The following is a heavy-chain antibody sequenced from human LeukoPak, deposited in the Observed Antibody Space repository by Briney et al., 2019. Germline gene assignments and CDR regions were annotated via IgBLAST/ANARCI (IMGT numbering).Heavy chain of an antibody. CDR2: ISDSHSI. J-gene: IGHJ4*02. CDR1: GFTFSSYA. D-gene: IGHD4-11*01. CDR3: ARDDTVTAHFDY. V-gene: IGHV3-23*01. Sequence: GGSLRLSCAASGFTFSSYAMGWVRQAPGQGLEWVSTISDSHSIYYADSVKGRFTISRDNSKNTLYLQMNSLSAEDTAVYYCARDDTVTAHFDYWGQGTLVTVSS.